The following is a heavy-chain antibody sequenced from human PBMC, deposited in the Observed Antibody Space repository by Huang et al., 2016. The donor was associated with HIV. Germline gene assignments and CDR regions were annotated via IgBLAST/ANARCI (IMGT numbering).Heavy chain of an antibody. D-gene: IGHD6-19*01. V-gene: IGHV4-4*07. CDR2: IYTSGGT. CDR1: GGSISSYY. J-gene: IGHJ2*01. Sequence: QVQLQESGPGLVKPSETLSLTCPVSGGSISSYYWSWIRQPAGKGLEWIGRIYTSGGTNYNPALKSRVTMSVDTSKNQFSLKLSSVTAADTAVYYCARDRGAVAWWYFDLWGRGTLVTVSS. CDR3: ARDRGAVAWWYFDL.